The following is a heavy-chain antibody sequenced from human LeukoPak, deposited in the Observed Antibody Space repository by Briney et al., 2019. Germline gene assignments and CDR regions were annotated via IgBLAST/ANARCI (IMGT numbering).Heavy chain of an antibody. CDR1: GFTLSSYS. V-gene: IGHV3-21*01. CDR3: ARAISARNDY. Sequence: GGSLRLSCAASGFTLSSYSMNWVRQAPGKGLEWVSSISSSSSYIYYADSVKGRFTISRDNAKNSLYLQMNSLRAEDTAVYYCARAISARNDYWGQGTLVAVSS. J-gene: IGHJ4*02. D-gene: IGHD1-26*01. CDR2: ISSSSSYI.